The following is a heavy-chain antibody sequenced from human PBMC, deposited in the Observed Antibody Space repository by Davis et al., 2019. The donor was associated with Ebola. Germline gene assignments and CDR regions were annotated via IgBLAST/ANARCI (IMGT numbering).Heavy chain of an antibody. CDR1: GGSISSSSYY. Sequence: PSETLSLTCTVSGGSISSSSYYWGWIRQPPGKGLEWIGSIYYSGSTYYNPSLKSRVTISVDTSKNQFSLKLSSVTAADTAVYYCARGSAAAGKAPHGFDYWGQGTLVTVSS. CDR2: IYYSGST. D-gene: IGHD6-13*01. CDR3: ARGSAAAGKAPHGFDY. J-gene: IGHJ4*02. V-gene: IGHV4-39*01.